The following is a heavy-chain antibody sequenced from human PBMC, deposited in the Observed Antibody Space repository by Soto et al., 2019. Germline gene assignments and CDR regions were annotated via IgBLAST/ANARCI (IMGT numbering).Heavy chain of an antibody. Sequence: QVQLQESGPGLVKPSGTLSLTCAVSSGSISSSNWWSWVRQPPGKGLEWIGEIYHSGSTNYNPFLKSRVTISVDKSKNQFSLKLSSVTAADTAVYYCARISGSIAAAGTFDYWGQGTLVTVSS. CDR3: ARISGSIAAAGTFDY. D-gene: IGHD6-13*01. V-gene: IGHV4-4*02. CDR2: IYHSGST. J-gene: IGHJ4*02. CDR1: SGSISSSNW.